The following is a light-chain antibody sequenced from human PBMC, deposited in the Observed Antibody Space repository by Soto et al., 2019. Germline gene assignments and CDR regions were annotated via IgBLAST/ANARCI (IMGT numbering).Light chain of an antibody. CDR2: DAS. CDR3: QQNSDWPLT. J-gene: IGKJ4*01. Sequence: EIVLIQSPATLSLSPGERATLSCRASQSVSSNLAWYQQNPGQAPRLLIFDASNRATGIPARFSGSGSGTDFTLTISSLEHEDVAVYYCQQNSDWPLTFGGGTKVEIK. CDR1: QSVSSN. V-gene: IGKV3-11*01.